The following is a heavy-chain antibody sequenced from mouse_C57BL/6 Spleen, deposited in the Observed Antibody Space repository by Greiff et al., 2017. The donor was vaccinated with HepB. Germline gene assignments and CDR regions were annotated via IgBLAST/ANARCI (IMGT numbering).Heavy chain of an antibody. V-gene: IGHV5-6*02. J-gene: IGHJ2*01. Sequence: DVKLVESGGDLVKPGGSLKLSCAASGFTFSSYGMSWVRQTPDKRLEWVATISSGGSYTYYPDSVKGRFTISRDNAKNTLYLQMSSLKSEDTAMYYCARHYSNYEDYWGQGTTLTVSS. CDR1: GFTFSSYG. D-gene: IGHD2-5*01. CDR3: ARHYSNYEDY. CDR2: ISSGGSYT.